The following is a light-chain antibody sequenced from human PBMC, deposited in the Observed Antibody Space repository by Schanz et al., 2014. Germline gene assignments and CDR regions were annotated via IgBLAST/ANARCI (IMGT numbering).Light chain of an antibody. V-gene: IGLV2-14*03. Sequence: QSALTQPASVSGSPGQSITISCTGTSSDVGRYNFVSWYQQHPDKAPKLMIYDVSNRPSGVSNRFSGSKSAYTASLTISGLQAEDEADYYCSSYATTNTLVFGGGTKLTVL. J-gene: IGLJ2*01. CDR3: SSYATTNTLV. CDR2: DVS. CDR1: SSDVGRYNF.